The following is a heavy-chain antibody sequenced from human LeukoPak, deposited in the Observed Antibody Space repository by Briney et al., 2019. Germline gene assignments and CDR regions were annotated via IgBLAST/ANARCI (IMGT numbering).Heavy chain of an antibody. Sequence: GRSLRLSCAASGFTFDDYAMHWVRQAPGKGLEWVSGISWNSGSIGYADSVKGRFTISRDNAKNSLYLQMNSLRAEDMALYYCARDMGAYPLYYFGYWGQGTLVTVSS. V-gene: IGHV3-9*03. J-gene: IGHJ4*02. CDR2: ISWNSGSI. CDR3: ARDMGAYPLYYFGY. CDR1: GFTFDDYA. D-gene: IGHD3-16*01.